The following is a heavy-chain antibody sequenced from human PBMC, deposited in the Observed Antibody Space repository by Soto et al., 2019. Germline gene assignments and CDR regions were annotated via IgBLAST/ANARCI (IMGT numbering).Heavy chain of an antibody. D-gene: IGHD6-13*01. CDR2: INSDGSST. CDR3: ARALYRSRWDDYFDN. CDR1: GFTFSSYW. V-gene: IGHV3-74*01. J-gene: IGHJ4*02. Sequence: GGSLRLSCAASGFTFSSYWMHWVRQAPGKGLVWVSRINSDGSSTSYADSVKGRFTISRDNAKNTLYLQMNSLRAEDTAVYYCARALYRSRWDDYFDNWGQGTPVTVSS.